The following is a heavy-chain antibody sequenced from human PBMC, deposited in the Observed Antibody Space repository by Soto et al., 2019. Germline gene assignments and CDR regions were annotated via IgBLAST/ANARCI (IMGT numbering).Heavy chain of an antibody. D-gene: IGHD3-22*01. CDR3: AGAARDSSGYYYFISRSFDY. CDR2: FDPEDGET. CDR1: GYTLTELS. J-gene: IGHJ4*02. V-gene: IGHV1-24*01. Sequence: ASVKGPCKVSGYTLTELSMHWVRQAPGKGLEWMGGFDPEDGETIYAQKFQGRVTMTEDTSTDTAYMELSSLRSEDTAVYYCAGAARDSSGYYYFISRSFDYWGQGTLVTVS.